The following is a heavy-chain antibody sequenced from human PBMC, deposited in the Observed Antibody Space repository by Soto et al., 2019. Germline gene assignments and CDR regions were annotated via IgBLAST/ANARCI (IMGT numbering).Heavy chain of an antibody. CDR1: GYTFTTYW. D-gene: IGHD3-22*01. Sequence: PGESLKISCEGSGYTFTTYWIAWVRQMPGKGLEWMGIIYPGDSDTRYSPSFQGQVTISADKSINTAYLQWSSLKASDTAIYYCARHKEKGNTMTYYDYWGQGTLVTVSS. CDR2: IYPGDSDT. CDR3: ARHKEKGNTMTYYDY. J-gene: IGHJ4*02. V-gene: IGHV5-51*01.